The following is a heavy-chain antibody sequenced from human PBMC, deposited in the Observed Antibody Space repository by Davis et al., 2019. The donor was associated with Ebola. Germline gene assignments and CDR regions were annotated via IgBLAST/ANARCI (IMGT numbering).Heavy chain of an antibody. CDR2: IYPGDSDT. CDR1: GYTFSRHW. V-gene: IGHV5-51*01. Sequence: GESLNISCKCSGYTFSRHWIAWLRQMPGKGPEWMGIIYPGDSDTRYSPPFQGQVTISADKTISTTYLQWSSLKASDTAMYYCARLYDILTGHQREGWFDPWGQGTLVTVSS. D-gene: IGHD3-9*01. CDR3: ARLYDILTGHQREGWFDP. J-gene: IGHJ5*02.